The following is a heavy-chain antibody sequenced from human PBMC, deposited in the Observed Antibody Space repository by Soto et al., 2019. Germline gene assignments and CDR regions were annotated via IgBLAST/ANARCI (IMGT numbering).Heavy chain of an antibody. J-gene: IGHJ5*02. CDR1: GYTFTGYY. Sequence: ASVKVSCKASGYTFTGYYMHWVRQAPGQGLEWMGWINPNSGGTNYAQKFQGWVTMTRDTSISTAYIELSRLRSDDTAVYYCARGENHDILTQGLPWWFDPWGQGTLVTVSS. CDR2: INPNSGGT. V-gene: IGHV1-2*04. D-gene: IGHD3-9*01. CDR3: ARGENHDILTQGLPWWFDP.